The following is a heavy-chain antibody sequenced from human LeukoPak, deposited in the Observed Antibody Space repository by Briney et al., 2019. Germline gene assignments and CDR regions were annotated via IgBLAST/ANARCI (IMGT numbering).Heavy chain of an antibody. D-gene: IGHD2-15*01. CDR2: NNSDGSYT. CDR3: ASQIVVVVAATGTTRSNDY. V-gene: IGHV3-74*01. Sequence: PGGSLRLSCVASGLTFSNYWMHWVRQVPGKGLVWVSHNNSDGSYTSYLDSVKGRFTISRDNAKNTLHLQMNSLRAEDTAMYYCASQIVVVVAATGTTRSNDYWGQGTLVTVSS. CDR1: GLTFSNYW. J-gene: IGHJ4*02.